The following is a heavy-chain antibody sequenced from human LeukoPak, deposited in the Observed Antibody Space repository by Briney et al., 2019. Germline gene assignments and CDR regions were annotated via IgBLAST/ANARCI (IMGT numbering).Heavy chain of an antibody. CDR1: GGTFGSYA. CDR2: IIPIFGTA. Sequence: GASVKVSCKASGGTFGSYAISWVRQAPGQGLEWMGGIIPIFGTANYAQKFQGRVTITTDESTSTAYMELSSLRSEDTAVYYCARDNLDAYYYYMDVWGKGTTVTVSS. CDR3: ARDNLDAYYYYMDV. D-gene: IGHD3/OR15-3a*01. J-gene: IGHJ6*03. V-gene: IGHV1-69*05.